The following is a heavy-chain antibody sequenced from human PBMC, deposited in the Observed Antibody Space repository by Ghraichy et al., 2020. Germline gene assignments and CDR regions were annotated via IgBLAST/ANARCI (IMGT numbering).Heavy chain of an antibody. CDR1: GFTFSDYY. V-gene: IGHV3-11*01. CDR3: ASGARLDPVYYFDY. D-gene: IGHD1-26*01. Sequence: GGSLRLSCAASGFTFSDYYMSWIRQAPGKGLEWVSYISSSGSTIYYADSVKGRFTISRDNAKNSLYLQMNSLRAEDTAVYYCASGARLDPVYYFDYWGQGTLVTVSS. J-gene: IGHJ4*02. CDR2: ISSSGSTI.